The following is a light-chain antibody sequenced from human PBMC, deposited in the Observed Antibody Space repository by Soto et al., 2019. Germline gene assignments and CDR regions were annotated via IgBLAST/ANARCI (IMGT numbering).Light chain of an antibody. J-gene: IGLJ2*01. CDR2: GNR. CDR1: TSNLGAGYD. V-gene: IGLV1-40*01. Sequence: VLTQPPSVSGAPGQRVTLSCTGNTSNLGAGYDVHWYQQLPGAAPKLVIFGNRNRPSGVPERFSGSKSGTSASLAITGLQAEDEADYYCQVWDTSSDHVVFGGGTKLTVL. CDR3: QVWDTSSDHVV.